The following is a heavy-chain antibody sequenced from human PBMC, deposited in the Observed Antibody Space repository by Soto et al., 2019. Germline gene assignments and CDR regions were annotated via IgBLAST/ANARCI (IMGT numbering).Heavy chain of an antibody. Sequence: QVQLVQSGAEVKKPGASVKVSCKASGYTFTNFGISWVRQAPGRGLEWMGWISAYNGNTNYAQKFQGRVTMTTATSTSTAYMEVRSLRFDDTAVYYCARGGTPLDYWGQGTLVTVSS. J-gene: IGHJ4*02. V-gene: IGHV1-18*01. CDR2: ISAYNGNT. CDR1: GYTFTNFG. CDR3: ARGGTPLDY. D-gene: IGHD3-16*01.